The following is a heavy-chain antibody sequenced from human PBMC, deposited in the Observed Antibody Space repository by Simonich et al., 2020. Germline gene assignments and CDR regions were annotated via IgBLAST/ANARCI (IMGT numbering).Heavy chain of an antibody. V-gene: IGHV3-53*01. CDR1: GFTVSSNY. CDR2: IKSGVST. D-gene: IGHD1-1*01. CDR3: ARWTATGYYFDY. Sequence: EVQLVESGGGLIQPGGSLRLSCAASGFTVSSNYMSWVRQAPGKGRGGVSVIKSGVSTYYADSVKGRFTISRDNSKNTLYLQINSLRAEDTAVYYCARWTATGYYFDYWGQGTLVTVSS. J-gene: IGHJ4*02.